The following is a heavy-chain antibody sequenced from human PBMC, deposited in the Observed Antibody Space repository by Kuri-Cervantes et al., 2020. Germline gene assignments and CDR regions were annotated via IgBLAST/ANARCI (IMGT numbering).Heavy chain of an antibody. CDR2: ISWNSGSI. J-gene: IGHJ4*02. CDR1: GFTFDDYA. V-gene: IGHV3-9*01. CDR3: AKDIGPVGTEFYDY. D-gene: IGHD6-13*01. Sequence: SLKISCAPSGFTFDDYAMHWVRQAPGKGLEWVSGISWNSGSIGYADSVKGRFTISRDNAKNSLYLQMNSLRAEDTALYYCAKDIGPVGTEFYDYWGQGTLVTVSS.